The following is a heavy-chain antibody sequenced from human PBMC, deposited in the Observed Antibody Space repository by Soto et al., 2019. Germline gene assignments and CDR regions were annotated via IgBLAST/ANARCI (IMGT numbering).Heavy chain of an antibody. J-gene: IGHJ4*02. CDR3: ARDPYYDFWSGYNQFDY. Sequence: EVQLVESGGGLVQPGGSLRLSCAASGFTFSSYSMNWVRQAPGKGLEWVSYISSSSSTIYYADSVKGRFTISRDNAKNSLYRQRNGLRAEDTAVYYCARDPYYDFWSGYNQFDYWGQRTLVTVSS. D-gene: IGHD3-3*01. V-gene: IGHV3-48*01. CDR2: ISSSSSTI. CDR1: GFTFSSYS.